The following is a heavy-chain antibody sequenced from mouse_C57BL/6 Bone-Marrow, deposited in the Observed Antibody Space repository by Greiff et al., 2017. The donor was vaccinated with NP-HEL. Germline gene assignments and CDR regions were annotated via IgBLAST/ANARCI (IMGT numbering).Heavy chain of an antibody. V-gene: IGHV1-54*01. CDR3: ARDGNYGYYAMDY. D-gene: IGHD2-1*01. CDR1: GYAFTNYL. Sequence: VQLQQSGAELVRPGTSVKVSCKASGYAFTNYLIEWVKQRPGQGLEWIGVINPGSGGTNYNEKFKGKATLTADKSSSTAYMQLSSLTSEDSAVYFCARDGNYGYYAMDYWGQGTSVTVSS. J-gene: IGHJ4*01. CDR2: INPGSGGT.